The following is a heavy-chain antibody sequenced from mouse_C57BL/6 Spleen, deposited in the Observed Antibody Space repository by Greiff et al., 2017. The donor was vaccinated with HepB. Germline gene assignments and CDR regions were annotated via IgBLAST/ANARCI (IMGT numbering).Heavy chain of an antibody. D-gene: IGHD2-1*01. J-gene: IGHJ2*01. V-gene: IGHV3-6*01. CDR1: GYSITSGYY. Sequence: DVQLQESGPGLVKPSQSLSLTCSVTGYSITSGYYWNWIRQFPGNKLEWMGYISYDGSNNYNPSLKNRISITRDTSKNQFFLKLNSVTTEDTATYYCARAYGNRPDYWGQGTTLTVSS. CDR3: ARAYGNRPDY. CDR2: ISYDGSN.